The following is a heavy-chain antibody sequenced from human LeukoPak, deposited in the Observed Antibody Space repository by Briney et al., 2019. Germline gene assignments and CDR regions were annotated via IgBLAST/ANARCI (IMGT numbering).Heavy chain of an antibody. CDR3: AKDHYDILTGYYGTDFDY. D-gene: IGHD3-9*01. J-gene: IGHJ4*02. CDR1: GFTFSSYG. V-gene: IGHV3-30*02. CDR2: IRYDGSNK. Sequence: GGSLRLSCAASGFTFSSYGMHWVRQAPGKGLEWVAFIRYDGSNKYYADSVKGRFTISRDNSKNTLYLQMNSLRAEDTAVYYCAKDHYDILTGYYGTDFDYWGQGTLVTVSS.